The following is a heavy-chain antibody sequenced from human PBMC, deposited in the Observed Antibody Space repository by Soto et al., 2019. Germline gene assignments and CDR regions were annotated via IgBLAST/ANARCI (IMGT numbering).Heavy chain of an antibody. CDR1: GGSISSYY. CDR3: ARVVAATPQTWFDP. Sequence: LSLTCTVSGGSISSYYWSWIRQPPGKGLEWIGYIYYSGSTNYNPSLRSRVTISVDTSKNQFSLKLSSVTAADTAVYYCARVVAATPQTWFDPWGQGTLVTVSS. J-gene: IGHJ5*02. D-gene: IGHD2-15*01. V-gene: IGHV4-59*01. CDR2: IYYSGST.